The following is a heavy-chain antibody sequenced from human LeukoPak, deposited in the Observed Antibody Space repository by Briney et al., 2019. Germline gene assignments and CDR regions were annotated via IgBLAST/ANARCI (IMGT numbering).Heavy chain of an antibody. Sequence: SETLSLTCTVSGGSISSSSYYWGWIRQPPGKGLEWIGSIYYSGSTYYNPSLKSRVTISVDTSKNQFSLKLSSVTAADTAVYYCARSQSQYDYVWGSKPHSYYFDYWGQGTLVTVSS. J-gene: IGHJ4*02. CDR3: ARSQSQYDYVWGSKPHSYYFDY. V-gene: IGHV4-39*07. CDR1: GGSISSSSYY. D-gene: IGHD3-16*01. CDR2: IYYSGST.